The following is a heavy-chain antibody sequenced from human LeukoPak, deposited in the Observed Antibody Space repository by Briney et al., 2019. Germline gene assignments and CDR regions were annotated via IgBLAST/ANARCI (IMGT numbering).Heavy chain of an antibody. CDR3: ARAGGITMIREVKVLNAFDI. CDR1: GFTFSSYA. J-gene: IGHJ3*02. Sequence: GGSLRLSCAASGFTFSSYAMHWVRQAPGKGLEWVAVISYDGSNKYYADSVKGRFTISRDNSKNTLYLQMNNLRAQDTAVYYCARAGGITMIREVKVLNAFDIWGQGTVVTVSS. D-gene: IGHD3-22*01. V-gene: IGHV3-30-3*01. CDR2: ISYDGSNK.